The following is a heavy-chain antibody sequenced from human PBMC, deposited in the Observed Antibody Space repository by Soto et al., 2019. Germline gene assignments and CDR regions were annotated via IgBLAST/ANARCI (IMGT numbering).Heavy chain of an antibody. V-gene: IGHV3-53*02. Sequence: EMQVVETGGGLIQPGGSLRLSCAASGFAVSSNHMSWVRQAPGKGLEWVSILYSGGSTYYADSVNGRFTISRDNSKNTPYFEINNPRADRTGGYFWGGGYSRAFYYWGQGILVTVSS. CDR1: GFAVSSNH. CDR3: GGGYSRAFYY. D-gene: IGHD6-13*01. CDR2: LYSGGST. J-gene: IGHJ4*02.